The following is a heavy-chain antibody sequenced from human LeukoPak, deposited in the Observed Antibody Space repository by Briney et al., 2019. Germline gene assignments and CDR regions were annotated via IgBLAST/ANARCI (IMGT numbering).Heavy chain of an antibody. Sequence: ASVKVSCKASGGTFSSYAISWVRQAPGQGLEWMGGIIPILGTANYAQKFQGRVTITTDESTNTAYMELSSLRSEDTAVYYCASRSSGARFDPWGQGTLVTVSS. D-gene: IGHD2-15*01. CDR2: IIPILGTA. CDR1: GGTFSSYA. CDR3: ASRSSGARFDP. J-gene: IGHJ5*02. V-gene: IGHV1-69*05.